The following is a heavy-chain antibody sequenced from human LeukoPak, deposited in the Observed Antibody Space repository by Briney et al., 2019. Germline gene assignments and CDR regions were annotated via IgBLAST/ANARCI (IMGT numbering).Heavy chain of an antibody. CDR1: GGSISSYY. Sequence: SETLSLTCTVSGGSISSYYWSWIRQPPGKGLEWIGYIYYSGSTYYNPSLKSRVTISVDTSKNQFSLKLSSVTAADTAVYYCAGAGRGHFQHWGQGTLVTVSS. V-gene: IGHV4-59*06. CDR3: AGAGRGHFQH. CDR2: IYYSGST. D-gene: IGHD6-19*01. J-gene: IGHJ1*01.